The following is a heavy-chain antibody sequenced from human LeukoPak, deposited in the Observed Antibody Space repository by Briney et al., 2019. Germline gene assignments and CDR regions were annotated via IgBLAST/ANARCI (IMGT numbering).Heavy chain of an antibody. D-gene: IGHD1-1*01. CDR1: GFTFSSYA. Sequence: PGGSLRLSCAASGFTFSSYAMSWVRQAPGKGLEWVSALNNRGDRTYYADSVKGRFTISRDNSKTTLYLQMNSLRADDTAVYYCAKGMNYNSVTFDFWGQGTLVTVSS. V-gene: IGHV3-23*01. J-gene: IGHJ4*02. CDR3: AKGMNYNSVTFDF. CDR2: LNNRGDRT.